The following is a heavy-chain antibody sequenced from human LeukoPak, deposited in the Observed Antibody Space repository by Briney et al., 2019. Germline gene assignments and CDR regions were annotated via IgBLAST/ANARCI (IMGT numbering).Heavy chain of an antibody. CDR1: GYTFTSYG. J-gene: IGHJ6*03. CDR3: ARDPPYCSGGSCGYYYYYYMDV. D-gene: IGHD2-15*01. CDR2: ISAYNGNT. V-gene: IGHV1-18*01. Sequence: ASVKVSCKASGYTFTSYGISWVRQAPGHGLEWMGWISAYNGNTNYAQKLQGRVTMTTDTSTSTAYMELRSLRSDDTAVYYCARDPPYCSGGSCGYYYYYYMDVWGKGTTVTISS.